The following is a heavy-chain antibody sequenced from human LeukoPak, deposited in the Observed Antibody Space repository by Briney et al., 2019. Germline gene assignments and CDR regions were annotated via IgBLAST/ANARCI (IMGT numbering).Heavy chain of an antibody. Sequence: GSLRLSCAASGFTFSDYYMSWIRQAPGKGLEWIGEINHSGSTNYNPSLKSRVTIPVDTSKNQFSLKLSSVTAADTAVYYCASFGVDKQTFDYWGQGTLVTVSS. D-gene: IGHD3-10*01. J-gene: IGHJ4*02. CDR2: INHSGST. CDR3: ASFGVDKQTFDY. CDR1: GFTFSDYY. V-gene: IGHV4-34*01.